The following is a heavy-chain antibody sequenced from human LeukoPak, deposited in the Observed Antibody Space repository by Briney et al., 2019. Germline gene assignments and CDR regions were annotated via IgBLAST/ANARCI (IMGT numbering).Heavy chain of an antibody. CDR2: IKSDGSNS. Sequence: GGSLRLSCAASGFTFSTYWMHWVRQAPGTGLVWVSRIKSDGSNSKYAECVKGRFTISRDNAKKRLYLQMNSLRAEDTAVYHCVRVGGRSSIGGDCWGQGTLSPSPQ. D-gene: IGHD3-10*01. J-gene: IGHJ4*02. CDR3: VRVGGRSSIGGDC. V-gene: IGHV3-74*01. CDR1: GFTFSTYW.